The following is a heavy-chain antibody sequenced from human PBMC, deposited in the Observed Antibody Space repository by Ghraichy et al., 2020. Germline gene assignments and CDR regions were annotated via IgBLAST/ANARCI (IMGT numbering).Heavy chain of an antibody. J-gene: IGHJ4*02. CDR3: ATFNLQLTTFDY. CDR1: GGSVNSVSYY. D-gene: IGHD4-11*01. Sequence: SETLSLTCTVSGGSVNSVSYYWSWIRQSPGKGLEWIGYVYYSGHTNYNPSLNSRVTISVDTSTKNQFSLKLTSVTAADTAVYYCATFNLQLTTFDYWGQGALVTVSS. CDR2: VYYSGHT. V-gene: IGHV4-61*01.